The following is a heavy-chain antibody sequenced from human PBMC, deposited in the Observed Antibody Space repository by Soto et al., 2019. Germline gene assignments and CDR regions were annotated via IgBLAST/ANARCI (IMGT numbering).Heavy chain of an antibody. D-gene: IGHD1-1*01. CDR3: ARVYNWNYSL. CDR2: IYYSGST. V-gene: IGHV4-31*03. J-gene: IGHJ4*02. CDR1: GGSISSGGYY. Sequence: ASGTLSLTCTFSGGSISSGGYYWSWIRQHPGKGLEWIGYIYYSGSTYYNPSLKSRVTISVDTSKNQFSLKLSSVTAADTAVYYCARVYNWNYSLWGQGTLVTVSS.